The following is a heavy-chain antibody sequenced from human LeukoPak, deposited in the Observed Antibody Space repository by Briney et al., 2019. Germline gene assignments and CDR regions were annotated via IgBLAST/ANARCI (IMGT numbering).Heavy chain of an antibody. V-gene: IGHV1-69*05. Sequence: ASAKVSCKASGYTFTSYGISWVRQAPGQGLEWMGRIIPIFGTANYAQKFQGRVTITTDESTSTAYMELSSLRSEDTAVYYCASGYSYGYPDYWGQGTLVTVSS. D-gene: IGHD5-18*01. CDR1: GYTFTSYG. CDR3: ASGYSYGYPDY. J-gene: IGHJ4*02. CDR2: IIPIFGTA.